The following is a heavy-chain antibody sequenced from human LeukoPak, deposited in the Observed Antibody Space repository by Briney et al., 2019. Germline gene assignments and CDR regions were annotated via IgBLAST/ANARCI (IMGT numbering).Heavy chain of an antibody. V-gene: IGHV4-30-4*08. CDR2: IYYSGST. D-gene: IGHD2/OR15-2a*01. CDR1: GGSISSGSYY. Sequence: SETLSLTCTVSGGSISSGSYYWSWIRQPPGKGLEWIGYIYYSGSTYYNPSLKSRVTISVDTSKNQFSLKLSSVTAADTAVYFCAKVRIEQPVNYYFDYWGQGTLGTGSS. CDR3: AKVRIEQPVNYYFDY. J-gene: IGHJ4*02.